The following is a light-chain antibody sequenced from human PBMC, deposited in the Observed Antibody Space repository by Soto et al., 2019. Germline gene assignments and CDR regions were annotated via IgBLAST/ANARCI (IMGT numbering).Light chain of an antibody. V-gene: IGKV1-5*01. CDR2: DAS. Sequence: DIHMTQSTSTLCASDGDRVNLTYRASQRISTWLAWYQQKPGKAPEVLISDASNLATGVPSRFSGSGSGTEFTLSISSLQPDDFATYYCQQYHTYPRTFGEGTKVDI. CDR3: QQYHTYPRT. J-gene: IGKJ1*01. CDR1: QRISTW.